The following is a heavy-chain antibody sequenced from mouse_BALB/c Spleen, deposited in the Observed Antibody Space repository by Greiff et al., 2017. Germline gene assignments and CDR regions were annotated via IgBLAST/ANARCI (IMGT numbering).Heavy chain of an antibody. D-gene: IGHD2-4*01. J-gene: IGHJ2*01. Sequence: VQLQQPGAELVRPGASVKLSCKASGYTFTSYWINWVKQRPGQGLEWIGNIYPSDSYTNYNQKFKDKATLTVDKSSSTAYMQLSSPTSEDSAVYYCTLITFDYWGQGTTLTVSS. V-gene: IGHV1-69*02. CDR1: GYTFTSYW. CDR2: IYPSDSYT. CDR3: TLITFDY.